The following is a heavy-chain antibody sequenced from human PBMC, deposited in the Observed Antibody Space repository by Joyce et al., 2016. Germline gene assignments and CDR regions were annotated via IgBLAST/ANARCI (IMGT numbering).Heavy chain of an antibody. CDR3: ARHRGGGNFVPFDY. V-gene: IGHV5-10-1*03. CDR1: GYTFVNYW. D-gene: IGHD4-23*01. CDR2: IDPNDSGT. Sequence: EDHLVQSGAEMKKPGESLRISCMVSGYTFVNYWISWVRQMPGKGLEWMGRIDPNDSGTDYSPSFQGHVTISADKSISTAYRQWSSLKASDTAIYYCARHRGGGNFVPFDYWGQGTLVTVSS. J-gene: IGHJ4*02.